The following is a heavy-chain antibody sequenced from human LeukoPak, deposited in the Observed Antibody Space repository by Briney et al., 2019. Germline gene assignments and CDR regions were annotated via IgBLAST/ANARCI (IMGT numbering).Heavy chain of an antibody. V-gene: IGHV3-74*01. J-gene: IGHJ4*02. CDR2: INSDGSST. D-gene: IGHD6-6*01. CDR3: AGGESEYSSSGDFAY. CDR1: GFTFSSHW. Sequence: GGSLRLSCAASGFTFSSHWMNWVRQVPGKGLVWVSRINSDGSSTSYADSVKGRFTISRDNAKNSLYLQMNSLRAEDTAVYYCAGGESEYSSSGDFAYWGQGTLVTVSS.